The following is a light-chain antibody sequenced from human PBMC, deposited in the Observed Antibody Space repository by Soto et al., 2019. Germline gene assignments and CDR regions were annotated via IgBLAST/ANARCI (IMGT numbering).Light chain of an antibody. J-gene: IGLJ3*02. Sequence: QSVLTQPPSASGAPGQRVTISCTGSSSNFGAGYDAHWYHQVPGTSPKYLISGDNDRPSGVPDRFSGSKSGTPASLAITGLQAVDEGDYYCQAYDTSLRAWVFGGWSKLTFL. CDR1: SSNFGAGYD. CDR2: GDN. CDR3: QAYDTSLRAWV. V-gene: IGLV1-40*01.